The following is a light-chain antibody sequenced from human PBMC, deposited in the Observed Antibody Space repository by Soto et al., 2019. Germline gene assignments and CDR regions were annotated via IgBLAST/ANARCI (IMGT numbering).Light chain of an antibody. Sequence: EIVFTQSPGTLSLSPGERATLSCRASQSVSSSYLAWYQQKPGQAPRLLMSAAFSRDTGIPDRFSGSGSGTEFTLTISRLEAEDFAVYYCQQSSSSPITFGQGTRLEI. J-gene: IGKJ5*01. CDR1: QSVSSSY. V-gene: IGKV3-20*01. CDR3: QQSSSSPIT. CDR2: AAF.